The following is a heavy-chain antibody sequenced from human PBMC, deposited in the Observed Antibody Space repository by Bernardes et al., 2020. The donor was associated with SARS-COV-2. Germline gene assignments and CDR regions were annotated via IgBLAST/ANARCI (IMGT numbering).Heavy chain of an antibody. V-gene: IGHV4-59*11. Sequence: SETLSLTCTVSGGSISSHYWSWIRQPPGKGLEWIGSIYYSGSTTYNPSLKSRVTLSVDTSKSQFSLKLSSVTAADTAVYYCASLDSGRFDSWGQGMLVTVSS. CDR3: ASLDSGRFDS. CDR1: GGSISSHY. D-gene: IGHD2-15*01. J-gene: IGHJ4*02. CDR2: IYYSGST.